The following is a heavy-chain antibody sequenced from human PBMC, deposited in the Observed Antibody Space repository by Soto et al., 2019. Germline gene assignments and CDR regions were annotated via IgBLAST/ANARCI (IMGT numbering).Heavy chain of an antibody. CDR3: ARDRRQQLGPPDY. V-gene: IGHV3-30-3*01. CDR2: ISYDGSHK. Sequence: QVQLVESGGGVVQPGRSLRLSCAASGFTFSSFAMHWVRQAPGKGLEWVSAISYDGSHKYYADSVKGRFTISRDNSKNTMFLQRNSLRPEDRAVYYCARDRRQQLGPPDYWGQGTLVTVSS. D-gene: IGHD6-13*01. CDR1: GFTFSSFA. J-gene: IGHJ4*02.